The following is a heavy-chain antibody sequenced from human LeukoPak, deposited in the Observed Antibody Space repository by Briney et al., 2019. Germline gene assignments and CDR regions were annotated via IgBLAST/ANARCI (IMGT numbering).Heavy chain of an antibody. D-gene: IGHD3-16*02. J-gene: IGHJ4*02. V-gene: IGHV3-74*01. CDR2: MNSDGTTT. Sequence: GGPLRLSCAGSGFAFSSSWMHWVRHAPGKGLVWVSRMNSDGTTTDYADSVKGRFTISRDNAKNTLYLQMHSLTVEDTAVYYCTLAGSYRFDYWGQGTLVTVSP. CDR3: TLAGSYRFDY. CDR1: GFAFSSSW.